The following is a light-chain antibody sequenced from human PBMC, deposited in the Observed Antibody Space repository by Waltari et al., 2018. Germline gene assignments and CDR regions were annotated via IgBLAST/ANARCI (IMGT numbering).Light chain of an antibody. V-gene: IGKV1-39*01. J-gene: IGKJ2*03. Sequence: DIQMTQSPSSLSASVGPRLTITCRASHDIGTYLNWYQHKPGKAPKLLIYSASTLQSGVPPRFSGSGSGTDYTLTIFDLQPEDFATYYCQQTYITPPHSFGQGTKLEI. CDR3: QQTYITPPHS. CDR2: SAS. CDR1: HDIGTY.